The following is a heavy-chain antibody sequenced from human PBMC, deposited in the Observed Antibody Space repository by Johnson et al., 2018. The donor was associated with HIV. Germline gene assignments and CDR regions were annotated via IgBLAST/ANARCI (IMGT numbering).Heavy chain of an antibody. CDR2: IRYDGSNK. D-gene: IGHD2-15*01. V-gene: IGHV3-30*02. CDR1: GFTFSSYG. Sequence: QVQVLESGGGVVQPGGSLRLSCAASGFTFSSYGMHWVRQAPGKGLEWVAFIRYDGSNKYYADSVKGRFTISRDNSKNTQYLQMNSLRAEDTAVYYCARKESAYCSGGSCGTDAFDIWGQGTMVTVSS. CDR3: ARKESAYCSGGSCGTDAFDI. J-gene: IGHJ3*02.